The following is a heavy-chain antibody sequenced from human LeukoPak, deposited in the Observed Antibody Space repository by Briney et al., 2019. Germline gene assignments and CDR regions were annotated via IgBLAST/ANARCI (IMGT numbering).Heavy chain of an antibody. CDR2: INHSGST. D-gene: IGHD3-22*01. CDR1: GGPFSGYY. CDR3: ARQRGTQIVVVTDAPYYFDY. V-gene: IGHV4-34*01. Sequence: SETLSLTCAAYGGPFSGYYWSWIRQPPGKGLEWIGEINHSGSTNYNPSLKSRVTISVDTSKNQFSLKLSSVTAADTAVYYCARQRGTQIVVVTDAPYYFDYWGQGTLVTVSS. J-gene: IGHJ4*02.